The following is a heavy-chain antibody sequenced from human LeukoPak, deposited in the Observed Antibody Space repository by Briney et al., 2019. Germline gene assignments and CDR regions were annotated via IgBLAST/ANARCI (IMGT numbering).Heavy chain of an antibody. CDR3: AKSVNGDYHDAFDI. J-gene: IGHJ3*02. CDR1: GFTFDDYA. CDR2: ISWNSGSI. Sequence: PGGSLRLSCAASGFTFDDYAMHWVRQVPGKGLEWVSGISWNSGSIAYADSMKGRFTISRDNAGNSLYLQMNSLRPEDTALYYRAKSVNGDYHDAFDIRGQGTMVTVSS. V-gene: IGHV3-9*01. D-gene: IGHD4-17*01.